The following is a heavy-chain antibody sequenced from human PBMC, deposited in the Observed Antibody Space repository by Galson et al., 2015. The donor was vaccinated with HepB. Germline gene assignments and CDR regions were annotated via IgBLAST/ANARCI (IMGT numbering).Heavy chain of an antibody. J-gene: IGHJ4*02. D-gene: IGHD3-10*01. CDR2: IWYDGSNK. Sequence: SLRLSCAASGFTFSSYGMHWVRQAPGKGLEWVAVIWYDGSNKYYADSVKGRFTISRDNSKNTLYLQMNSLRVEDTAVFYCARAQDYFGSGTIIDCWGQGTLVTVSS. CDR1: GFTFSSYG. CDR3: ARAQDYFGSGTIIDC. V-gene: IGHV3-33*01.